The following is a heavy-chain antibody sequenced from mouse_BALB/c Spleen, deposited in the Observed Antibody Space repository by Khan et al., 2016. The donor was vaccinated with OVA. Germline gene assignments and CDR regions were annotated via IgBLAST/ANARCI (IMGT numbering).Heavy chain of an antibody. V-gene: IGHV5-9-3*01. Sequence: EVELVESGGGLVKTGGSLKLSCSASGFTFSTYAMSWVRQTPEKRLECVGTISTGGHYTFYPDSVKGRFTISRDKAKNTLSLQMSSLRSEDTAMYYCARSLGDCHALDYWGQGTSVTVSS. CDR3: ARSLGDCHALDY. CDR1: GFTFSTYA. J-gene: IGHJ4*01. CDR2: ISTGGHYT. D-gene: IGHD2-13*01.